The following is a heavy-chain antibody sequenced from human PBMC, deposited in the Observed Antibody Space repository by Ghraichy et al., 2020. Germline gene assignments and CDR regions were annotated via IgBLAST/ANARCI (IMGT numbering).Heavy chain of an antibody. CDR2: ISQGGNT. Sequence: SETLSLTCAVYGGSLSGYYWTWIRQAPGKGLEWIGDISQGGNTNYNPSLRSRVTVSVDTSKSQFSLNLSSVAAADTAVFYCARLLRPLSGNFTYMDVWGRGTTVTVSS. J-gene: IGHJ6*03. D-gene: IGHD1-26*01. CDR3: ARLLRPLSGNFTYMDV. V-gene: IGHV4-34*01. CDR1: GGSLSGYY.